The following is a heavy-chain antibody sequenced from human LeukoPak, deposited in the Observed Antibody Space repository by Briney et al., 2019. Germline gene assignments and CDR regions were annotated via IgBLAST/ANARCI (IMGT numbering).Heavy chain of an antibody. CDR2: INHSGST. J-gene: IGHJ4*02. CDR1: GGSFSGYY. Sequence: SETLSLTCAVYGGSFSGYYWSWIRQPPGKGLEWIGEINHSGSTNYNPSLKSRVTISVDTSKNQFSLKLSSVTAADTAVYFCARAPYYYDSSGYTYWGQGTLVTVSS. V-gene: IGHV4-34*01. CDR3: ARAPYYYDSSGYTY. D-gene: IGHD3-22*01.